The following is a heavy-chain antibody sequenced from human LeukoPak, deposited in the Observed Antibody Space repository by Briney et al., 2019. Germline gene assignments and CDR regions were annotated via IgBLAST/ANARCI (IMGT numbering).Heavy chain of an antibody. V-gene: IGHV4-4*07. CDR2: IYTSGST. CDR3: ARVIRANANYYYDSSGYYSRPIWFDP. CDR1: GGSISSYY. D-gene: IGHD3-22*01. Sequence: SETLSLTCTVSGGSISSYYWSWIRQPAGKGLEWIGRIYTSGSTNYNPSLKSRVTMSVDTSKNQFSLKLSSVTAADTAVYYCARVIRANANYYYDSSGYYSRPIWFDPWGQGTLVTVSS. J-gene: IGHJ5*02.